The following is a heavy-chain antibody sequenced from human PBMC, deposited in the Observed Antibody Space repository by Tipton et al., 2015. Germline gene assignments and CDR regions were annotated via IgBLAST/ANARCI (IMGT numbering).Heavy chain of an antibody. D-gene: IGHD4-23*01. Sequence: TLSLTCTVSSDSINKYYWSWIRQPPGKELEWIGYIQYSGSTNYNPSLKSRVTISVDTSKTQFSLKMSSVTASDTAVYYCARARGRHGGLFDSWGQGIRVTVSS. V-gene: IGHV4-59*01. CDR1: SDSINKYY. CDR3: ARARGRHGGLFDS. CDR2: IQYSGST. J-gene: IGHJ4*02.